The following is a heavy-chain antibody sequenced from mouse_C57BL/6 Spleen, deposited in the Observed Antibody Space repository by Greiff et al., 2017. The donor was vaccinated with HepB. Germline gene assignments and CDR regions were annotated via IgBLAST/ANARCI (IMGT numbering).Heavy chain of an antibody. V-gene: IGHV1-64*01. CDR2: IHPNSGST. CDR3: ARSGDYDAGDY. CDR1: GYTFTSYW. J-gene: IGHJ2*01. Sequence: QVHVKQPGAELVKPGASVKLSCKASGYTFTSYWMHWVKQRPGQGLEWIGMIHPNSGSTNYNEKFKSKATLTVDKSSSTAYMQLSSLTSEDSAVYYCARSGDYDAGDYWGQGTTLTVSS. D-gene: IGHD2-4*01.